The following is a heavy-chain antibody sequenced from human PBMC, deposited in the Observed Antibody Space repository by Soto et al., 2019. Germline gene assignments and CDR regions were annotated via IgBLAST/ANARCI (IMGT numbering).Heavy chain of an antibody. V-gene: IGHV1-46*01. Sequence: GASVKVSCKASGYTFTSYYMHWVRQAPGQGLEWMGIINPSGGSTSYAQKFQGRVTMTRDTSTSTVYMELSSLRSEDTAVYYCASANRYYDSSGYYPYYFDYWGQGTLVTVSS. CDR3: ASANRYYDSSGYYPYYFDY. D-gene: IGHD3-22*01. J-gene: IGHJ4*02. CDR1: GYTFTSYY. CDR2: INPSGGST.